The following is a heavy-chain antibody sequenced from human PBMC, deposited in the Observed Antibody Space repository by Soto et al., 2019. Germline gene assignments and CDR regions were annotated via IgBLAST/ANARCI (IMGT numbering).Heavy chain of an antibody. J-gene: IGHJ4*02. V-gene: IGHV1-69*04. CDR1: GGTFGSYT. Sequence: GASVKVSCKASGGTFGSYTISWVRQAPGQGLEWMGRIIPILGIANYAQKFQGRVTITADKSTSTAYMELSSLRSEDTAVYYCARDGGGYCSGGSCYEGVYFDYWGQGTLVTVSS. CDR2: IIPILGIA. CDR3: ARDGGGYCSGGSCYEGVYFDY. D-gene: IGHD2-15*01.